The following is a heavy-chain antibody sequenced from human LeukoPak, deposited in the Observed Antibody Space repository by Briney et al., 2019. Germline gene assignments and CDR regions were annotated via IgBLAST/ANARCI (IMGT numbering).Heavy chain of an antibody. D-gene: IGHD6-13*01. Sequence: GGSLRLSCAASGFIFSNYGMHWVRQAPGKGPDWVAVIWYDGSYKYYADSVKGRFTIPRDNSKNTLYLQMNSLRAEDTAIYYCAKVVQYTASTGTGLDYWGQGTLVTVSS. J-gene: IGHJ4*02. V-gene: IGHV3-33*06. CDR1: GFIFSNYG. CDR2: IWYDGSYK. CDR3: AKVVQYTASTGTGLDY.